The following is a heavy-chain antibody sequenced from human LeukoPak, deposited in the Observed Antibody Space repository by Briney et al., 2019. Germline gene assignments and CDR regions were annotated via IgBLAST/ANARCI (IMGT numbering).Heavy chain of an antibody. CDR3: ATRVSTSRSFDY. J-gene: IGHJ4*02. Sequence: WVSVIYSGGSTYYADSVKGRFTISRDNSKNTLYLQMNSLRAEDTAVYYCATRVSTSRSFDYWGQGTLVTVSS. CDR2: IYSGGST. V-gene: IGHV3-53*01.